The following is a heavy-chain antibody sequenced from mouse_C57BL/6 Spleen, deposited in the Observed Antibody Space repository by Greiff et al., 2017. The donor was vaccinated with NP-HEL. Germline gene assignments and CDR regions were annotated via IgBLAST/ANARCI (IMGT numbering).Heavy chain of an antibody. CDR1: GYTFTSYW. CDR2: IYPGSGST. J-gene: IGHJ2*01. Sequence: VQLQQPGAELVKPGASVKMSCKASGYTFTSYWITWVKQRPGQGLEWIGDIYPGSGSTNYNEKFKSKATLTVDTSSSTAYMQLSSLTSEDSAVYYCARRPTTVVATDYFDYWGQGTTLTVSS. CDR3: ARRPTTVVATDYFDY. D-gene: IGHD1-1*01. V-gene: IGHV1-55*01.